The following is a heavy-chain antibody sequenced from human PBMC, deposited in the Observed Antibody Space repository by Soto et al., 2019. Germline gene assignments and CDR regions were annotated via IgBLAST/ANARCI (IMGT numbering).Heavy chain of an antibody. V-gene: IGHV3-30-3*01. CDR1: GFTFSSYA. J-gene: IGHJ4*02. CDR3: ARGFRSSWYGVDY. Sequence: QVQLVESGGGVVQPGRSLRLSCAASGFTFSSYAMHWVRQAPGKGLEWVAVISYDGSNKYYADSVKGRFTISRDNSKNTLYLQMNSLRAEDTAVYYCARGFRSSWYGVDYWGQGTLVTVSS. D-gene: IGHD6-13*01. CDR2: ISYDGSNK.